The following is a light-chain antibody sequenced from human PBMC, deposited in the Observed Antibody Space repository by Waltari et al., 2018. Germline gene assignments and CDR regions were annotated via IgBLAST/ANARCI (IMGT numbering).Light chain of an antibody. CDR3: QTWDTDIRV. CDR1: SGHSSYA. CDR2: LNSDGSH. V-gene: IGLV4-69*01. J-gene: IGLJ3*02. Sequence: QLVLTQSPSASASLGASVKLTCTLSSGHSSYAIAWHQQQPEKGPRFLMKLNSDGSHSKGEGIPDSFSRSSSGTERYLTISSLQSEDEADYYCQTWDTDIRVFGGGTELTVL.